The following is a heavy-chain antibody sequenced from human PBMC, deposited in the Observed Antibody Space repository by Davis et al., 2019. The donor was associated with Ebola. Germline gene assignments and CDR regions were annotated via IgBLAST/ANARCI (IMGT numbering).Heavy chain of an antibody. CDR1: GFTFSSYW. CDR2: IKEDGSVK. J-gene: IGHJ3*02. CDR3: ARRGVAVGTYDAFDI. V-gene: IGHV3-7*01. D-gene: IGHD6-13*01. Sequence: GESLKISCAASGFTFSSYWMSWVRQAPGKGLEWVANIKEDGSVKYYVDSVKGRFTISRDNAKNSLYLQMNSLRAEDTAVYYCARRGVAVGTYDAFDIWGQGTMVTVSS.